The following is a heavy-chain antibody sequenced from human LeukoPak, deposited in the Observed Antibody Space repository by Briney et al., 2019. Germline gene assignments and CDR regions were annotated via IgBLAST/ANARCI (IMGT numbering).Heavy chain of an antibody. D-gene: IGHD2-2*02. V-gene: IGHV1-8*02. CDR1: GYTFTSYD. CDR2: MNPNSGNT. CDR3: ASGYCSSTSCYTGFMGN. J-gene: IGHJ4*02. Sequence: GASVKVSCKASGYTFTSYDINWVRQATGQGLEWMGWMNPNSGNTGYAQKLQGRVTMTTDTSTSTAYMELRSLRSDDTAVYYCASGYCSSTSCYTGFMGNWGQGTLVTVSS.